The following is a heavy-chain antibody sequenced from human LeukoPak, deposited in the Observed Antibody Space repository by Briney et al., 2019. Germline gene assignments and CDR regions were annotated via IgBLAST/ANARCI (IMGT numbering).Heavy chain of an antibody. CDR3: AREDSGSYPYYFDY. J-gene: IGHJ4*02. CDR1: GGSISSHY. D-gene: IGHD1-26*01. Sequence: SETLSLTCTVSGGSISSHYWSWIRQPPGKGLEWIGYIYYSGSTNYNPSLKSRVTISVDTSKNQFSLKLSSVTAADTAVYYCAREDSGSYPYYFDYWGQGTLVTVSS. V-gene: IGHV4-59*11. CDR2: IYYSGST.